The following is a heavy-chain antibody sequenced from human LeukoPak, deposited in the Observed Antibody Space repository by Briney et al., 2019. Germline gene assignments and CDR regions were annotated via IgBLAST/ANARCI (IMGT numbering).Heavy chain of an antibody. D-gene: IGHD1-26*01. CDR3: VEDTGNWDLLYFDF. Sequence: PGRSLRLSCAASGFTFSSYGMHWVRQAPGKGLEWVAVIWYDATNKWYVDSVKGRFTISRDNSKNTVYLQMSSLRAEDTAVYYCVEDTGNWDLLYFDFWGQGTLVTVSS. CDR2: IWYDATNK. V-gene: IGHV3-33*06. CDR1: GFTFSSYG. J-gene: IGHJ4*02.